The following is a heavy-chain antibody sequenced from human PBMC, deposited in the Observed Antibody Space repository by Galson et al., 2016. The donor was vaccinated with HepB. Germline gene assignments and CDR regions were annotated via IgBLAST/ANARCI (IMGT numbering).Heavy chain of an antibody. CDR2: IFHSGRV. CDR1: GVSITSSDW. V-gene: IGHV4-4*02. Sequence: ETLSLTCTVSGVSITSSDWWSWVRQPPGQGLEWIGQIFHSGRVNYTPSLASRVTISIDTSNNHFSLRLTSVTAADTALYYCARQYWGGPSDYWGQGTLVTVSS. D-gene: IGHD2/OR15-2a*01. CDR3: ARQYWGGPSDY. J-gene: IGHJ4*02.